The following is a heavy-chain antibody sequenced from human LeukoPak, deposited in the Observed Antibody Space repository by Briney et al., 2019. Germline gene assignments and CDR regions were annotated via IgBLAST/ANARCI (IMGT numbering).Heavy chain of an antibody. D-gene: IGHD3-3*01. V-gene: IGHV1-18*01. J-gene: IGHJ5*02. CDR3: ARIHNFWSGYYLRGVFDP. Sequence: ASVKVSCKASGYTFTSYDISWVRQAPGQGLEWMGWISAYNGNTNYAQKLQGRVTMTSDTSTSTAYMELRSLGSDDTAVYYCARIHNFWSGYYLRGVFDPWGQGTLVTVSS. CDR1: GYTFTSYD. CDR2: ISAYNGNT.